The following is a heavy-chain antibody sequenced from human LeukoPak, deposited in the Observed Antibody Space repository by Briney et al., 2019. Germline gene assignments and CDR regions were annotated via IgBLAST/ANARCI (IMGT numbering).Heavy chain of an antibody. J-gene: IGHJ4*02. V-gene: IGHV3-21*01. CDR3: ARDSHSSGWFD. CDR2: ISSSSSYI. Sequence: GGPLRLSCAASGFTFSSYSMNWVRQAPGKGLEWVSSISSSSSYIYYADSVKGRFTISRDNAKNSLYLQMNSLRAEDTAVYYCARDSHSSGWFDWGQGTLVTVSS. D-gene: IGHD6-19*01. CDR1: GFTFSSYS.